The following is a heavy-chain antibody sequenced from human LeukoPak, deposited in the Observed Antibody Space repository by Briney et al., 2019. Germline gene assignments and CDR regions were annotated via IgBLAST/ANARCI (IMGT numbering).Heavy chain of an antibody. D-gene: IGHD6-13*01. CDR2: ISWNSGSI. CDR1: GFTFSSYG. CDR3: AKDLYSSSWYYFDY. V-gene: IGHV3-9*03. J-gene: IGHJ4*02. Sequence: GGSLRLSCAASGFTFSSYGMHWVRQAPGKGLEWVSGISWNSGSIGYADSVKGRFTISRDNAKNSLYLQMNSLRAEDMALYYCAKDLYSSSWYYFDYWGQGTLVTVSS.